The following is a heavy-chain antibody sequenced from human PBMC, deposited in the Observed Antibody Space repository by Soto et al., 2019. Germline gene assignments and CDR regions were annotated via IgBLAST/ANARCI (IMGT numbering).Heavy chain of an antibody. V-gene: IGHV3-21*01. CDR3: AIGSGCHDY. D-gene: IGHD1-26*01. CDR1: GFTFSSYS. Sequence: EVQLVESGGGLVKPGGSLRLSCAASGFTFSSYSMNWVRQAPGKGLEWVSSISSSSSYIDYVDSGKGRFTISRDNAKSSLCRQMNSLRAEGAAVSCCAIGSGCHDYWGQGTRVTGS. CDR2: ISSSSSYI. J-gene: IGHJ4*02.